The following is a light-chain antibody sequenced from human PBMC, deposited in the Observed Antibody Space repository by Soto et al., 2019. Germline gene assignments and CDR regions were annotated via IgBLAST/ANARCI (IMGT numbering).Light chain of an antibody. Sequence: EIVLTQSPGTLSLAPGDRATISCRASQRVNSKDLAWYQQKSGQAPRLLIYGVSRRATGIPDRFSGGASGTDFTRTINRLEPEDFAVYYCQHHGNSPLYTFGQGTNLEI. CDR1: QRVNSKD. CDR2: GVS. CDR3: QHHGNSPLYT. V-gene: IGKV3-20*01. J-gene: IGKJ2*01.